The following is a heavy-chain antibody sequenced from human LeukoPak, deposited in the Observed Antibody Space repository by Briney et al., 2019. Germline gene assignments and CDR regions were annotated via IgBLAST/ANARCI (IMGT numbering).Heavy chain of an antibody. V-gene: IGHV3-23*01. CDR3: ARDYTEGITWYYYCDY. Sequence: GGSLRLSCAASGFTLSSYSMSWVRRAPGKGLEWVAALSVGGGDTYYADSVKGRFTISRDISKSTLYLQMNGLRAEDTATYYCARDYTEGITWYYYCDYWGQGALVSVSS. D-gene: IGHD3-16*01. J-gene: IGHJ4*02. CDR1: GFTLSSYS. CDR2: LSVGGGDT.